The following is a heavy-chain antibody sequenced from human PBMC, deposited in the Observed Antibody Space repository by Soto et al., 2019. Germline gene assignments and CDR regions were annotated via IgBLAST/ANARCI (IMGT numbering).Heavy chain of an antibody. Sequence: GGSLRLSCAASGFTFDDYTMHWVRQAPGKGLEWVSLISWDGGSTYYADSVKGRFTISRDNSKNSLYLQMNSLRTEDTALYYCAKDIAYSSSRGGYGMDVWGQGTTVTVSS. V-gene: IGHV3-43*01. D-gene: IGHD6-13*01. CDR1: GFTFDDYT. J-gene: IGHJ6*02. CDR3: AKDIAYSSSRGGYGMDV. CDR2: ISWDGGST.